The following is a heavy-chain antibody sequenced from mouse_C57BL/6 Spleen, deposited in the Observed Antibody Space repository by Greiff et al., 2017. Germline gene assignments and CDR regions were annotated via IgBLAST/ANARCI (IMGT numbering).Heavy chain of an antibody. CDR2: IDPSDSET. CDR3: ARDYYGSSCAY. CDR1: GYTFTSYW. V-gene: IGHV1-52*01. Sequence: QVQLQQPGAELVRPGSSVKLSCKASGYTFTSYWMHWVKQRPIQGLDWIGNIDPSDSETHYNQKFKDKATLTVDKSSSTAYMQLSSLTSEDSAVYYCARDYYGSSCAYWGQGTLVTVSA. D-gene: IGHD1-1*01. J-gene: IGHJ3*01.